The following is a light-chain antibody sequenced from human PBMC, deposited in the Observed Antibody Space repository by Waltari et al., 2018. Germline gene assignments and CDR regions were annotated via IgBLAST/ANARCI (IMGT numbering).Light chain of an antibody. CDR1: SSNIGSNY. Sequence: ISCSGSSSNIGSNYVYWYQQLPGTAPRLLIYRNNQRPSGVPDRFSGSKSGTSASLAISGLRSDDEADYYCAAWDDTLSGVVFGGGTKLTVL. CDR2: RNN. J-gene: IGLJ2*01. CDR3: AAWDDTLSGVV. V-gene: IGLV1-47*01.